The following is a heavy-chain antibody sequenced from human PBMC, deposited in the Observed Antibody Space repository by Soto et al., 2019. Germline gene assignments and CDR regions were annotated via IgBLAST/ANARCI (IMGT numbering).Heavy chain of an antibody. D-gene: IGHD6-19*01. V-gene: IGHV3-30*18. CDR1: GFIFSTYG. CDR2: ISHDGRAE. J-gene: IGHJ4*02. Sequence: QVQLVESGGGVVQPGRPLRLSCAASGFIFSTYGMHWVRQAPGKGLEWVAVISHDGRAEYYADSVKGRFTISRDNSDNTLFLQMNSLRAEDTAVYYCAKETIPVGGPNYFDYWGQGTLVTVSS. CDR3: AKETIPVGGPNYFDY.